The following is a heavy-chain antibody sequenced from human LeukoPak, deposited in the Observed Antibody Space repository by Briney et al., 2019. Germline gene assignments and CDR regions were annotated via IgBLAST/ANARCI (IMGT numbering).Heavy chain of an antibody. Sequence: PSETLSLTCTVSGGSISSYYWSWIRQPPGNGLEWIGYIYYSGSTNYNPSLKSRVTISVDTSKNQFSLKLSSVTAADTAVYYCARGGYKSPRSNPGTIGYWGQGTLVTVSS. J-gene: IGHJ4*02. CDR3: ARGGYKSPRSNPGTIGY. CDR1: GGSISSYY. D-gene: IGHD1-1*01. CDR2: IYYSGST. V-gene: IGHV4-59*01.